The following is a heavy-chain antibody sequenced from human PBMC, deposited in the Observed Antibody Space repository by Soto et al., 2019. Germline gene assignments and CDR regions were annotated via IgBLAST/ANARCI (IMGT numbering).Heavy chain of an antibody. CDR1: GYTFSTYG. D-gene: IGHD5-12*01. V-gene: IGHV1-18*01. CDR3: ARESRGYEDY. J-gene: IGHJ4*02. Sequence: QVQLVQSGAEVTKPGASVKVSCKASGYTFSTYGISWVRQDPGQGLEWMGWTSGNNDKKNYSQKFKGRVTTTIDTSTNTAYLELRSLSTDDTALYYCARESRGYEDYWGQGTLVIVSS. CDR2: TSGNNDKK.